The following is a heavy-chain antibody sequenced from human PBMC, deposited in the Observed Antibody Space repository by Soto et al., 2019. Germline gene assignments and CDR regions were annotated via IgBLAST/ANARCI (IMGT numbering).Heavy chain of an antibody. CDR3: ARDKDLQPTVWGF. CDR2: VYYSGAT. Sequence: SETLSLTCTVSGDSMATGGHYYNWIRQVPGKGLEWIGYVYYSGATHYTPSLRARATISRDTSKNQFSLRLISVTAADTALYYCARDKDLQPTVWGFWGQGIPVPVSS. CDR1: GDSMATGGHY. D-gene: IGHD3-16*01. V-gene: IGHV4-31*03. J-gene: IGHJ4*02.